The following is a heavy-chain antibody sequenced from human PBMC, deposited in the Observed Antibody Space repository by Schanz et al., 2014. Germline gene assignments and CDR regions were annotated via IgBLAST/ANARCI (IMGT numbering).Heavy chain of an antibody. D-gene: IGHD6-13*01. CDR2: ISYEGSKK. Sequence: QVQLVESGGGVVQPGRSLKLSCAASGFTFNDYAMHWVRQAPGKGLEWVAVISYEGSKKYYPDSVKGRFTISRDNAKNSLYLQMNSLRAEDTAVYYCAKDIAPVAARPGYGMDVWGQGTTVTVSS. J-gene: IGHJ6*02. CDR3: AKDIAPVAARPGYGMDV. V-gene: IGHV3-30*04. CDR1: GFTFNDYA.